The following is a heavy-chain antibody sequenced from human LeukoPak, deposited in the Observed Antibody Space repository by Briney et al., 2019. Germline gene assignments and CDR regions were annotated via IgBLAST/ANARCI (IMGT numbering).Heavy chain of an antibody. CDR1: DFPFIGYT. Sequence: PGGSLRLSCAASDFPFIGYTMHWVRQAPGKGLEWVAGIPYDGSQNSYADSVKGRFTISRDNAKNSLYLQMNSLRAEDTAVYYCARDREVTMVRGIGGYWGQGTLVTVSS. D-gene: IGHD3-10*01. CDR2: IPYDGSQN. J-gene: IGHJ4*02. CDR3: ARDREVTMVRGIGGY. V-gene: IGHV3-30*04.